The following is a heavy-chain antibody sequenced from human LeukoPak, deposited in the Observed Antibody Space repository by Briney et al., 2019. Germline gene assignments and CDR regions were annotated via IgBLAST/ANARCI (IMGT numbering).Heavy chain of an antibody. CDR2: IYYSGGT. V-gene: IGHV4-59*01. CDR3: ARDGNPWNLDV. CDR1: GGSISPYY. D-gene: IGHD1-14*01. J-gene: IGHJ2*01. Sequence: PSETLSLTCTVSGGSISPYYWTWIRQSPGKALEWIGYIYYSGGTSYNPSLKSRVTTSVDTSKNQFSLQLSSVTAADTAVYYCARDGNPWNLDVWGRGPLVTVSS.